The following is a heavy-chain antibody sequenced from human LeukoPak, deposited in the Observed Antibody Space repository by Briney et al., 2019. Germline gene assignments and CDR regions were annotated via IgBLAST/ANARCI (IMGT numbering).Heavy chain of an antibody. V-gene: IGHV3-30*18. J-gene: IGHJ6*02. Sequence: GRSLRLSCAASGFTFSNYGMHWVRQAPGKGPEWVAVISYDGSNKYYADPVKARFTISRDNSKNTLYLQMNSLRAEDTALYYCAKDPADIVVVVAATADYYYGMDVWGQGTTVTVSS. CDR2: ISYDGSNK. D-gene: IGHD2-15*01. CDR1: GFTFSNYG. CDR3: AKDPADIVVVVAATADYYYGMDV.